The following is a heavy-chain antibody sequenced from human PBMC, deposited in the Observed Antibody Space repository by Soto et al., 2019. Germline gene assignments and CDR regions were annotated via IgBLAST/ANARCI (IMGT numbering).Heavy chain of an antibody. CDR2: ISAHNGNT. CDR1: GYTFTSYG. CDR3: ARGRYGDY. Sequence: QVHLGQSGAEVKKPGASVKVSCKASGYTFTSYGITWVRQAPGQGLEWMGGISAHNGNTDYAQKLQGRVIVTRDTSPSTAYMELRSLRSDDTAVYYCARGRYGDYWGQGALVTVSS. J-gene: IGHJ4*02. D-gene: IGHD1-1*01. V-gene: IGHV1-18*01.